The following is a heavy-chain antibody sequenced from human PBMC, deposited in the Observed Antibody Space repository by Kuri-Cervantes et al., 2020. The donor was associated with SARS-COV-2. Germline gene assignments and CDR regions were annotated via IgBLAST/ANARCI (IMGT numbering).Heavy chain of an antibody. CDR2: IAYDGSNK. CDR1: GFTFSSYA. Sequence: GESLKISCAASGFTFSSYAMHWVRQAPGKGLEWVAVIAYDGSNKYYADSVKGRFTISRDKSKNTLYLQMNSLRAEDTAVYYCASVVSEGYNWNYVWFDPWGQGTLVTVSS. D-gene: IGHD1-7*01. V-gene: IGHV3-30*01. CDR3: ASVVSEGYNWNYVWFDP. J-gene: IGHJ5*02.